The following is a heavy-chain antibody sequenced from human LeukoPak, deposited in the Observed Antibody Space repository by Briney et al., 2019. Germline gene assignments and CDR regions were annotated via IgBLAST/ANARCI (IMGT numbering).Heavy chain of an antibody. CDR2: FDPEDGET. J-gene: IGHJ4*02. V-gene: IGHV1-24*01. Sequence: ASVKVSCKVSGYTLTELSMHWVRQAPGKGLEWMGGFDPEDGETIYAQKFQGRVTMTEDTSTDTAYMELSSLRSEDTAVYYCATAFRFTHYFDYWGQGTLVTVSS. CDR1: GYTLTELS. CDR3: ATAFRFTHYFDY.